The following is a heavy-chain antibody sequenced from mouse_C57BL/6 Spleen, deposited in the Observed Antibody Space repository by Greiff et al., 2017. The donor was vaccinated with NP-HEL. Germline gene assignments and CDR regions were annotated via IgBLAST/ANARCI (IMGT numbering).Heavy chain of an antibody. J-gene: IGHJ4*01. Sequence: VQLQQPGAELVKPGASVKMSCKASGYTFTSYWITWVKQRPGQGLEWIGDIYPGSGSTNYNEKFKSKATLTVDTSSSTAYMQLSSLTSADSAVYYCARSGGIYYGNYGESAMDYWGQGTSVTVSS. CDR1: GYTFTSYW. CDR3: ARSGGIYYGNYGESAMDY. D-gene: IGHD2-1*01. CDR2: IYPGSGST. V-gene: IGHV1-55*01.